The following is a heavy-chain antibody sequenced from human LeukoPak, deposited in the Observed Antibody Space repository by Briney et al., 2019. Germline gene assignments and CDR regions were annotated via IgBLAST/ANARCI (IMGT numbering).Heavy chain of an antibody. J-gene: IGHJ5*02. D-gene: IGHD4-17*01. CDR3: ARDGTVTTLDWFDP. CDR1: GFTFSSYN. Sequence: GGSLRLSCAASGFTFSSYNMNWVRQAPGKGLEWVSSISSSSSYIYYADSVKGRCTISRDNAKNSLYLQMNSLRAEDTGVYYCARDGTVTTLDWFDPWGQGTLVTVSS. CDR2: ISSSSSYI. V-gene: IGHV3-21*01.